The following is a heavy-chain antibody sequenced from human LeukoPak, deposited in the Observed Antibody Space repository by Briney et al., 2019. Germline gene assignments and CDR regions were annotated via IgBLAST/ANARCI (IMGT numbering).Heavy chain of an antibody. D-gene: IGHD3-10*01. CDR3: ARERFGEFSGY. Sequence: GGSLRLSCETSGFIFSNCWMTWVRQAPGKGLEWVANIKTDGSEKYYADSVKGRFTISRDNAKNSLYLQMNSLRAEGTAVYYCARERFGEFSGYWGQGTLVTVSS. V-gene: IGHV3-7*01. J-gene: IGHJ4*02. CDR2: IKTDGSEK. CDR1: GFIFSNCW.